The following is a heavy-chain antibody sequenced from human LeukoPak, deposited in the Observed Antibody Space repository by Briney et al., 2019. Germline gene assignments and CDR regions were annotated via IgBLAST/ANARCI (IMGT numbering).Heavy chain of an antibody. CDR1: GFTFSSYA. V-gene: IGHV3-23*01. CDR3: ANVPSPYSSSSSFFDY. Sequence: GGSLRLSCAASGFTFSSYAMSWVRQAPGKGLEWVSAISGSGGSTYYADSVKGRFTISRDNSKNTLYLQMNSLRAEDTAVYYCANVPSPYSSSSSFFDYWGQGILVTVSS. D-gene: IGHD6-13*01. CDR2: ISGSGGST. J-gene: IGHJ4*02.